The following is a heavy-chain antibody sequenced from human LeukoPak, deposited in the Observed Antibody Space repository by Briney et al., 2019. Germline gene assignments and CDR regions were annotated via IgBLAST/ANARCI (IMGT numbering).Heavy chain of an antibody. Sequence: SETLSLTCTVSGGSISSGSYYWSWIRQPAGKGLEWIGRIYTSGSTNYNPSLKSRVTISVDTSKNQFSLKLSSVTAADTAVYYCARGSMVRGVIMRRGEVIDPWGQGTLVTVSS. CDR1: GGSISSGSYY. CDR2: IYTSGST. CDR3: ARGSMVRGVIMRRGEVIDP. V-gene: IGHV4-61*02. J-gene: IGHJ5*02. D-gene: IGHD3-10*01.